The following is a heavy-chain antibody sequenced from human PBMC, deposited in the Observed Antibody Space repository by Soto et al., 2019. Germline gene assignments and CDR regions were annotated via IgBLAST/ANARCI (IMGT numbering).Heavy chain of an antibody. D-gene: IGHD2-2*03. Sequence: PGESLKISCAASGFTFSSYGMHWVRQAPGKGLEWVAVISYDGSNKYYADSVKGRFTVSRDNSKNTLYLQMNSLRAEDTAVYYCAKDLIGYCSSTSQPCYYYGMDVWGQGTTVTVSS. CDR1: GFTFSSYG. CDR2: ISYDGSNK. V-gene: IGHV3-30*18. CDR3: AKDLIGYCSSTSQPCYYYGMDV. J-gene: IGHJ6*02.